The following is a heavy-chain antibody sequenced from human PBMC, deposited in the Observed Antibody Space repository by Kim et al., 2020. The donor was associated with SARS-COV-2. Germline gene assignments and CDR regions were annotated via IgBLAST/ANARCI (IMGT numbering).Heavy chain of an antibody. CDR3: AGWSRGPYCTGGVPLRRGGSCFPDY. D-gene: IGHD2-8*02. CDR1: GGSISSGGYY. V-gene: IGHV4-31*03. CDR2: IYYSGST. Sequence: SETLSLTCTVSGGSISSGGYYWSWIRQHPGKGLEWIGYIYYSGSTYYNPSLKSRVTISVDTSKNQFSLKLSSVTAADTAVDYCAGWSRGPYCTGGVPLRRGGSCFPDYWGQGTLVTVSS. J-gene: IGHJ4*02.